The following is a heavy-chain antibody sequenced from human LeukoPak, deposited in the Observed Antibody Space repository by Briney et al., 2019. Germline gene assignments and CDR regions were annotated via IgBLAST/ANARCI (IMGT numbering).Heavy chain of an antibody. D-gene: IGHD5-18*01. CDR1: GFTVSNNY. CDR3: ANLRIQLWFPPGNY. CDR2: IYSGGST. V-gene: IGHV3-53*01. J-gene: IGHJ4*01. Sequence: GGSLGLSCAASGFTVSNNYMNWVRQAPGKGLEWVSLIYSGGSTYYADSVKGRFTISRDNSKNTLYLQMNSLRAEDTAVYYCANLRIQLWFPPGNYWGHGTLVTVSS.